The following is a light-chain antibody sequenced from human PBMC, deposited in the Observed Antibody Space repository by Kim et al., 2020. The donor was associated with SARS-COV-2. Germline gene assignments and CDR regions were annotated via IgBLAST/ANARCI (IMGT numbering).Light chain of an antibody. CDR2: GAY. V-gene: IGKV3-15*01. CDR1: QSVSSN. CDR3: QQYNDWPLT. J-gene: IGKJ4*01. Sequence: VYHGERATLSCRASQSVSSNLAWFQQKPGQAPRLLIYGAYTKATGIPARFSGSGSGTEFTLTISSLQSEDFAVYYCQQYNDWPLTFGGGTKVDIK.